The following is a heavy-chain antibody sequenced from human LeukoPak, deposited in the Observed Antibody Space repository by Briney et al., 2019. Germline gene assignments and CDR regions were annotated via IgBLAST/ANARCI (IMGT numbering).Heavy chain of an antibody. J-gene: IGHJ4*02. CDR3: ARDLPWGYFDY. D-gene: IGHD7-27*01. Sequence: GGSLRLSCAASGFTFDDYGMSWVRQAPGKGLEWVANIRDDGGLKNYVDSVKGRFTISRDNAKNSVSLQMNSLRAEDTAVYYCARDLPWGYFDYWGQGTLVTVSS. CDR2: IRDDGGLK. V-gene: IGHV3-7*01. CDR1: GFTFDDYG.